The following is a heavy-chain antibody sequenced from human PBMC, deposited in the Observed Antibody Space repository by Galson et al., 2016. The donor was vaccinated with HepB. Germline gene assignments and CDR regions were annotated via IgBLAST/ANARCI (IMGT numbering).Heavy chain of an antibody. J-gene: IGHJ4*02. Sequence: YYVDSMKGRFTISRDNAKNSVYLQMNSLRADDTAVYYCAREWRESVAEGGWLGGTDHWGRGTLVTVSP. V-gene: IGHV3-7*03. CDR3: AREWRESVAEGGWLGGTDH. D-gene: IGHD3-10*01.